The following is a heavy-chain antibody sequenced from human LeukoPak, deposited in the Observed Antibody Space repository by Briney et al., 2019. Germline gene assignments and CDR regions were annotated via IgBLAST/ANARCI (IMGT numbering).Heavy chain of an antibody. J-gene: IGHJ4*02. CDR2: INHSGST. V-gene: IGHV4-34*01. D-gene: IGHD3-22*01. CDR3: ARGREDYYDSSGYYDGYY. Sequence: SETLSLTCAVYGGSFSGYYWSWVRQPPGKGLEWIGEINHSGSTNHNPSLKSRVTISVDTSKNQFSLKLSSVTAADTAVYYCARGREDYYDSSGYYDGYYWGQGTLVTVSS. CDR1: GGSFSGYY.